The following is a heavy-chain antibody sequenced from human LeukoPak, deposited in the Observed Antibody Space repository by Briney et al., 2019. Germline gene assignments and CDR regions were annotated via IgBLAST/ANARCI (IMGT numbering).Heavy chain of an antibody. V-gene: IGHV1-69*13. CDR1: GSTFSSYA. D-gene: IGHD3-10*01. J-gene: IGHJ4*02. Sequence: SVKVSCKASGSTFSSYAISWVRQAPGQGLEWMGGIIPIFGTTNYALKFQGRVTITADESTSTACMELSSLRSEDTAVYYCARASNNDYGSGSYFKNPGDYWGQGTLVTVSS. CDR2: IIPIFGTT. CDR3: ARASNNDYGSGSYFKNPGDY.